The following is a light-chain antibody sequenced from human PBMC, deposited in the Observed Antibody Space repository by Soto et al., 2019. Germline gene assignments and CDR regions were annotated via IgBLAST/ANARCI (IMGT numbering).Light chain of an antibody. CDR1: SGSISSSH. CDR3: QSYDSTNDWHII. CDR2: EDN. J-gene: IGLJ2*01. V-gene: IGLV6-57*01. Sequence: NFMLTQPHSVSASPGKTVTISCTRSSGSISSSHVQWHQQRPGSSPTTVIYEDNQRPSGVPDRFSGSIDSSSNSASLTISGLKTEDEADYYCQSYDSTNDWHIIFGGGTKLTVL.